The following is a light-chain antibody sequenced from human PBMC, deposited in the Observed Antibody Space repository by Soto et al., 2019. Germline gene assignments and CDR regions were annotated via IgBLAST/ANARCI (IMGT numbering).Light chain of an antibody. CDR1: QSVYID. CDR3: QQYNSSPIT. J-gene: IGKJ4*01. CDR2: DIS. V-gene: IGKV3D-15*01. Sequence: EIVMTQSPATLSVSPGERATLSCRASQSVYIDVAWYQQKPGQAPRLVIFDISTRATGVPTRISGSGSGTEFTLTISSLESEDFAVYYCQQYNSSPITFGGGTKVEIK.